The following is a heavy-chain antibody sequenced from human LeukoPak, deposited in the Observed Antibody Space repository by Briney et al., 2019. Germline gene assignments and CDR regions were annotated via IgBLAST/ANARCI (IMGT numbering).Heavy chain of an antibody. J-gene: IGHJ4*02. V-gene: IGHV4-59*01. Sequence: PSETLSLTCAVYGGSFSGYYWSWLRQPPGKGLEWIGYIYYSGSTNYNPSLKSRVTISVDTSKNQFSLKLSSVTAADTAVYYCARGPTDFWSGYYFDYWGQGTLVTVSS. D-gene: IGHD3-3*01. CDR1: GGSFSGYY. CDR2: IYYSGST. CDR3: ARGPTDFWSGYYFDY.